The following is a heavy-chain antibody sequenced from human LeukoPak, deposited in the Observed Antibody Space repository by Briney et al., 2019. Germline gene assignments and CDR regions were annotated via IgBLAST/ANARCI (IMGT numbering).Heavy chain of an antibody. D-gene: IGHD2-21*02. CDR1: GYTLTGYY. Sequence: SLNLSRTPSGYTLTGYYIHWVRQAPGQGHEWMGWINPNSGGTNYTTKPQGWVTMTRDTSISTAYMELSWLRSDDSAVYYCARDGFCGGDCSRPSAPWFDPWGQGTLVTVSS. V-gene: IGHV1-2*04. J-gene: IGHJ5*02. CDR2: INPNSGGT. CDR3: ARDGFCGGDCSRPSAPWFDP.